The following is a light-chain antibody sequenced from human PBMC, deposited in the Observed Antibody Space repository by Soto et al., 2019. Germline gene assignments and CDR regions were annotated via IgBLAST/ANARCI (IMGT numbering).Light chain of an antibody. CDR3: SSYTSSNTYV. Sequence: QSALTQPPSVSGSPGQSVTISCTGTSADVGIYNRVAWYQQPPGTSPKLVICDVSNRPSGVPDRFSGSKSGSTASLTISGLQAEDEAEYYCSSYTSSNTYVFGTGTKVTVL. CDR2: DVS. CDR1: SADVGIYNR. J-gene: IGLJ1*01. V-gene: IGLV2-18*02.